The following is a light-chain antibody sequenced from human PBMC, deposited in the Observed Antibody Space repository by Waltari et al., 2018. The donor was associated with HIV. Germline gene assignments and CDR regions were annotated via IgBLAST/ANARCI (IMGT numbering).Light chain of an antibody. J-gene: IGKJ5*01. Sequence: EIVLTQSPDTMSLSTGERATLSCRASQSVGNFLAWYQQKPGQAPRLLVYYASNRATGIPARFSGSGSGTDFTLTISRLEAEDFAVYYCQQRSSWPPSITFGQGTRLEIK. V-gene: IGKV3-11*01. CDR1: QSVGNF. CDR3: QQRSSWPPSIT. CDR2: YAS.